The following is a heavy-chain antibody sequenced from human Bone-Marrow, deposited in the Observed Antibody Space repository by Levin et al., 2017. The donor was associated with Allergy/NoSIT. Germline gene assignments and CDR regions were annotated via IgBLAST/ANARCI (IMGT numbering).Heavy chain of an antibody. D-gene: IGHD3-10*02. J-gene: IGHJ3*01. CDR2: IFKSGST. V-gene: IGHV4-61*01. Sequence: ASETLSLTCTVSGSSVSSGTHYWSWIRQPPGKGLEWIGDIFKSGSTNYKASLKRRLTISQDTSKNQFSLRLSSVTAADTAVYYCARYVTEVLLDRLSDAFDVWGQGTMVTVSS. CDR1: GSSVSSGTHY. CDR3: ARYVTEVLLDRLSDAFDV.